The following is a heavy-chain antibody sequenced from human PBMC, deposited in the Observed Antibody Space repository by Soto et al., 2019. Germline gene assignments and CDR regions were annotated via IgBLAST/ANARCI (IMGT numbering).Heavy chain of an antibody. D-gene: IGHD3-9*01. V-gene: IGHV1-18*01. J-gene: IGHJ4*02. Sequence: QVQLVQSGAEVKKPGASVKVSCKASGYTFTNYGISWVRQAPGQGLEWMGWISAYNGNTNYAQNLQGRVTMTTDTSTSTDYMELMSLSSDETAVYYFARAPSPISPFSLSYWGQGTLVTVSS. CDR1: GYTFTNYG. CDR3: ARAPSPISPFSLSY. CDR2: ISAYNGNT.